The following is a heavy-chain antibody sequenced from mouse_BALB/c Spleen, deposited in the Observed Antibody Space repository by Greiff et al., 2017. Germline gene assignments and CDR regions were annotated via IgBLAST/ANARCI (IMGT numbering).Heavy chain of an antibody. CDR3: TSYGYDWYFDV. CDR2: INPSNGGT. CDR1: GYTFTSYY. D-gene: IGHD2-2*01. J-gene: IGHJ1*01. V-gene: IGHV1S81*02. Sequence: VQLQQSGAELVKPGASVKLSCKASGYTFTSYYMYWVKQRPGQGLEWIGEINPSNGGTNFNEKFKSKATLTVDKSSSTEYMQLSSLTSEDSAVYYCTSYGYDWYFDVWGAGTTVTVSA.